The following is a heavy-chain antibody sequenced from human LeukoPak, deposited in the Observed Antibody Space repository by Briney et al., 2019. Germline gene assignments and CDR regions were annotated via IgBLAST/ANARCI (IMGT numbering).Heavy chain of an antibody. Sequence: PGGSLRLSCAASGFTVSSNYMSWVRQAPGKGLEWGSVIYSGGSTYYADSVKGRFTISRDNSKNTLYLQMNSLRAEDTAVYYCAKGLRFLEWLSNFDYWGQGTLVTVSS. CDR2: IYSGGST. V-gene: IGHV3-53*01. CDR1: GFTVSSNY. D-gene: IGHD3-3*01. J-gene: IGHJ4*02. CDR3: AKGLRFLEWLSNFDY.